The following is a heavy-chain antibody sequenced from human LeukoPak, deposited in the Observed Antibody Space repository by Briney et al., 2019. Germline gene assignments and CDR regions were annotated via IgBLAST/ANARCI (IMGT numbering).Heavy chain of an antibody. CDR3: AKDLNLRYFDY. CDR1: GFTFSGSA. CDR2: IRSKANSYAT. J-gene: IGHJ4*02. Sequence: PGGSLRLSCAASGFTFSGSAMHWVRQASGKWLEWVGRIRSKANSYATAYAASVKGRFTISRDNSKNTLYLQMDSLRAEDTAVYYCAKDLNLRYFDYWGQGALVTVSS. V-gene: IGHV3-73*01. D-gene: IGHD1-7*01.